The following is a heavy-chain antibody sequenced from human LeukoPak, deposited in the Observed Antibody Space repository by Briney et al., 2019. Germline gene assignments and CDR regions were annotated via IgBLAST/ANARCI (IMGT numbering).Heavy chain of an antibody. Sequence: PSETLSLTCTVSGGSISSSSYYWGWIRQPPGKGLEWIGSIYYSGSTYYNPSLKSRVTISVDTSKNQFSLKLSSVTAADTAVYYCARDLMTTVVIPHYYYGMDVWGQGTTVTVSS. J-gene: IGHJ6*02. CDR3: ARDLMTTVVIPHYYYGMDV. CDR2: IYYSGST. CDR1: GGSISSSSYY. D-gene: IGHD4-23*01. V-gene: IGHV4-39*07.